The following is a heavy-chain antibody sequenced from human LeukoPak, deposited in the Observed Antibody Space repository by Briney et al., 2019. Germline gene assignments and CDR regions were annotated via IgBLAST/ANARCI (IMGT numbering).Heavy chain of an antibody. V-gene: IGHV1-18*01. CDR2: ISGYNGNT. D-gene: IGHD5-18*01. CDR1: GYTFNSYG. CDR3: ARVHRAMVTGRDFDP. J-gene: IGHJ5*02. Sequence: AASVKVSCKASGYTFNSYGISWVRQAPGQGLEWMGWISGYNGNTNYAQKLQGRVTMTTDTSTSTAYMELRSLRSDDTAVYYCARVHRAMVTGRDFDPWGQGTLVTVSS.